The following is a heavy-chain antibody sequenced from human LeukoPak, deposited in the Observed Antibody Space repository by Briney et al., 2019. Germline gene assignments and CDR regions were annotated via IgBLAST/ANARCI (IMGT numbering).Heavy chain of an antibody. V-gene: IGHV3-11*01. CDR3: ATIQLWFSHNWFDP. J-gene: IGHJ5*02. D-gene: IGHD5-18*01. CDR1: GFTFSDYY. Sequence: PGGSLRLSCAASGFTFSDYYMSWIRQAPGKGLEWVSYISSSGSTIYYADSVKGRFTISRDNAKNSLYLQVNSLRAEDTAVYYCATIQLWFSHNWFDPWGQGTLVTVSS. CDR2: ISSSGSTI.